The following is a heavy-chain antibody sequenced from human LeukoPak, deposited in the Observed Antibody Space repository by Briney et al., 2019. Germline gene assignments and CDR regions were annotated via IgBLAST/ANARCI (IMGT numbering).Heavy chain of an antibody. J-gene: IGHJ4*02. CDR3: ARHRFSYYYDSSGPLDY. Sequence: SETLSLTCTVSGGSISSYYWSWIRQPPGKGLEWIGYIYYSGSTNYNPSLKSRVTISVDTSKNQFSLKLSSVTAADTAVYYCARHRFSYYYDSSGPLDYWGQGTLVTVSS. CDR1: GGSISSYY. D-gene: IGHD3-22*01. V-gene: IGHV4-59*08. CDR2: IYYSGST.